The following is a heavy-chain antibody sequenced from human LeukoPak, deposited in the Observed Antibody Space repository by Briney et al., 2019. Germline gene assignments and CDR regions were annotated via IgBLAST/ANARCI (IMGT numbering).Heavy chain of an antibody. CDR3: AREGSSWYWGTATRGWYFDL. D-gene: IGHD6-13*01. Sequence: PSETLSLTCAVYGGSFSGYYWSWIRQPPGKGLEWIGEINHSGSTNCNPSLKSRVTISVDTSKNQFSLKLSSVTAADTAVYYCAREGSSWYWGTATRGWYFDLWGRGTLVTVSS. CDR1: GGSFSGYY. J-gene: IGHJ2*01. V-gene: IGHV4-34*01. CDR2: INHSGST.